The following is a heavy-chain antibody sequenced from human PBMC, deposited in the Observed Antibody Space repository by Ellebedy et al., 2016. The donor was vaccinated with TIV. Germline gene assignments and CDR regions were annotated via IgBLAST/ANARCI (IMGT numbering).Heavy chain of an antibody. CDR2: ISYDGRNR. D-gene: IGHD2-15*01. V-gene: IGHV3-30*03. CDR1: GFTFSSYG. J-gene: IGHJ4*02. CDR3: ARGGHCSDGNCYLIDH. Sequence: GGSLRLSCAASGFTFSSYGMHWVRQAPGKGLEWVAIISYDGRNRRYVDSVKGRFTISRDNSRNTGYLQMNSLRPEDTAMYYCARGGHCSDGNCYLIDHWGLGTLVTVS.